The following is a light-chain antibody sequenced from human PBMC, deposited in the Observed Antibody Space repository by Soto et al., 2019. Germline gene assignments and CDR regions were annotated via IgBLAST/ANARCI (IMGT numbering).Light chain of an antibody. CDR2: DDS. J-gene: IGLJ1*01. CDR3: SSYTRSNTYV. Sequence: QSALTQPASVSGSPGRSITISCTGTSSDVGGYNYVSWYQQHPGKAPKLMIYDDSNRPSGVSNRFSGSKSGNTASLTISGLQAEDEGDYYCSSYTRSNTYVFGTGTKVTVL. CDR1: SSDVGGYNY. V-gene: IGLV2-14*03.